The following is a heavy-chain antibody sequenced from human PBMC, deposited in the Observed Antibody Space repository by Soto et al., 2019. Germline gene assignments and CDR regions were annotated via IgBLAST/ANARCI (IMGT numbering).Heavy chain of an antibody. CDR3: ARWEGRDGYGFDYYYYGMDV. J-gene: IGHJ6*02. D-gene: IGHD5-12*01. Sequence: VASVKVSCKASGGTFSSYAISWVRQAPGQGLEWMGGIIPIFGTANYAQKFQGRVTITADKSTSTAYMELSSLRSEDTAVYYCARWEGRDGYGFDYYYYGMDVWGQGTTVTVSS. CDR2: IIPIFGTA. CDR1: GGTFSSYA. V-gene: IGHV1-69*06.